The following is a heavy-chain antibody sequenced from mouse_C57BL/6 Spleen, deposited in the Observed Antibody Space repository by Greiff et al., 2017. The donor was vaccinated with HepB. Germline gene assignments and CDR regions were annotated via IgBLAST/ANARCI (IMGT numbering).Heavy chain of an antibody. CDR2: ISSGSSTI. J-gene: IGHJ2*01. Sequence: EVHLVESGGGLVKPGGSLKLSCAASGFTFSDYGMHWVRQAPEKGLEWVAYISSGSSTIYYADTVKGRFTISRDNAKNTLFLQMTSLRSEDTAMYYCARMDGYEGYWGQGTTLTVSS. CDR1: GFTFSDYG. D-gene: IGHD2-2*01. CDR3: ARMDGYEGY. V-gene: IGHV5-17*01.